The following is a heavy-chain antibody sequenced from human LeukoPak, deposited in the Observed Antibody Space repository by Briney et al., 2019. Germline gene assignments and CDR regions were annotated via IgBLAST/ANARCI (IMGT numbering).Heavy chain of an antibody. V-gene: IGHV1-18*01. CDR2: ISAYNGNT. CDR3: ARRGSGSRNWFDP. J-gene: IGHJ5*02. D-gene: IGHD1-26*01. CDR1: GYTFTSYG. Sequence: PSVPFSCKASGYTFTSYGISWVRQAPGQGLECMGWISAYNGNTNYAQKLQGRVTMTTDTSTSTAYMELRSLRSDDSAVYYCARRGSGSRNWFDPWGQGTLVTVSS.